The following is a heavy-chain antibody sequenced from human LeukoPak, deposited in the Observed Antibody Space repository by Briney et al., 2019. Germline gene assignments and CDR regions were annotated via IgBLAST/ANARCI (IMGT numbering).Heavy chain of an antibody. D-gene: IGHD2-2*01. V-gene: IGHV3-30*18. Sequence: GGSLRLSCAASGFTFSDAWMSWVRQAPGKGLEWVAVISYDGDNKNYADSVKGRFTISRDDSKNTVYLQMNSLRTEDTAVYYCAKGSSTSSGNYYGVDVWGQGTTVTVSS. CDR1: GFTFSDAW. CDR2: ISYDGDNK. J-gene: IGHJ6*02. CDR3: AKGSSTSSGNYYGVDV.